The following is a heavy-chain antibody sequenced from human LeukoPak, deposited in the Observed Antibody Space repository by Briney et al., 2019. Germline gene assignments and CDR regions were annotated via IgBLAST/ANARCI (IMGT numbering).Heavy chain of an antibody. V-gene: IGHV3-23*01. CDR3: AKRALLGFGELYYFDY. CDR1: GFTFSSYA. CDR2: ISGSGGST. Sequence: PGGSLRLSCAASGFTFSSYAMSWVRQAPGKGLEGVSAISGSGGSTYYADSVKGRFTISRDNSKNTPYLQMNSLRAEDTAVYYCAKRALLGFGELYYFDYWGQGTLVTVSS. D-gene: IGHD3-10*01. J-gene: IGHJ4*02.